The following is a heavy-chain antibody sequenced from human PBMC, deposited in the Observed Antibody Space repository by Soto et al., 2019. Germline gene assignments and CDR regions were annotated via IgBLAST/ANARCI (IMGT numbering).Heavy chain of an antibody. CDR2: ISSSGDTM. CDR3: ARGSGYFDY. Sequence: QVQLVESGGGLVKPGGSLRLSCAASGFTFSDFYMSWIRLAPGKGLEWISYISSSGDTMHYADSVKGRFSISRDNAKNSLYLQMNSLRADVTAVYYCARGSGYFDYWGQGTLVTVSS. J-gene: IGHJ4*02. V-gene: IGHV3-11*01. CDR1: GFTFSDFY.